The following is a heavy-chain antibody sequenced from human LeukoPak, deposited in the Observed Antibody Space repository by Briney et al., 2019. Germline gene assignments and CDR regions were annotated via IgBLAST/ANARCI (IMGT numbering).Heavy chain of an antibody. V-gene: IGHV4-59*01. CDR2: NYYSGST. CDR1: GGSISSYY. D-gene: IGHD6-6*01. Sequence: PSETLSLTCTVSGGSISSYYWSWIRQPPGKGLEWIGYNYYSGSTNYNPSLKSRVTISVDTSKNQFSLKLSSVTAADTAVYYCARDGPYSSLYKWGQGTLVTVSS. J-gene: IGHJ4*02. CDR3: ARDGPYSSLYK.